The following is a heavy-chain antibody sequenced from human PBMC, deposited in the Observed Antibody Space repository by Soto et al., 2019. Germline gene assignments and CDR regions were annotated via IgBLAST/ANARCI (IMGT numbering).Heavy chain of an antibody. Sequence: SETLSLTCTVSGGSISSYYLSWIRQPPGKGLECIGYIYYSGSTNYNPSLKSRVTISVDTSKNQFSLKLSSVTAADTAVYYCARGSVAARSRWWFDPWGQGTLVTVYS. CDR1: GGSISSYY. CDR3: ARGSVAARSRWWFDP. CDR2: IYYSGST. J-gene: IGHJ5*02. D-gene: IGHD6-6*01. V-gene: IGHV4-59*01.